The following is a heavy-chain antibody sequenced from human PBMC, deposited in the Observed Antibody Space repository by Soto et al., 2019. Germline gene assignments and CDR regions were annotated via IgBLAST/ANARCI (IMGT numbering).Heavy chain of an antibody. CDR2: ISGSGGST. Sequence: GGSLRLSCAASGFTFSSYAMSWVRQAPGKGLEWVSAISGSGGSTYYADSVKGRFTISRDNSKNTLYLQMNSLRAEDTAVYYCAKDIRYCSSTSCHYYYYYGMDVWGQGTTVTVSS. CDR1: GFTFSSYA. V-gene: IGHV3-23*01. D-gene: IGHD2-2*01. CDR3: AKDIRYCSSTSCHYYYYYGMDV. J-gene: IGHJ6*02.